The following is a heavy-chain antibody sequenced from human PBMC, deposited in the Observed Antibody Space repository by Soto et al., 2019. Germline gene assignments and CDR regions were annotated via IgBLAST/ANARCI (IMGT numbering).Heavy chain of an antibody. V-gene: IGHV1-24*01. CDR1: GYTLTELS. CDR2: FDPEDGET. J-gene: IGHJ6*02. Sequence: QVQLVQSGAEVKKPGASVKVSCKVSGYTLTELSMHWVRQAPGKGLEWMGGFDPEDGETIYAQKFQGRVTMTEDTSTDTAYMELSSLRSEDTAVYYCATALKLELRRYYYYGMDVWGQGTTVTVSS. D-gene: IGHD1-7*01. CDR3: ATALKLELRRYYYYGMDV.